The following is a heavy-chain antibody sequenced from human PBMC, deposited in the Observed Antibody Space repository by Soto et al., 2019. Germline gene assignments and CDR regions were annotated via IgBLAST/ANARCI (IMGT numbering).Heavy chain of an antibody. CDR1: GFTFSSYG. J-gene: IGHJ3*01. Sequence: GGSLRLSCAASGFTFSSYGMHWVRQAPGKGLEWVAVISYDGSNKYYADSVKGRFTISRDNSKNTLYLQMNSLRAEDTAVYYCAKDHPHQSIGAQWGQGTMVTVSS. CDR3: AKDHPHQSIGAQ. CDR2: ISYDGSNK. V-gene: IGHV3-30*18.